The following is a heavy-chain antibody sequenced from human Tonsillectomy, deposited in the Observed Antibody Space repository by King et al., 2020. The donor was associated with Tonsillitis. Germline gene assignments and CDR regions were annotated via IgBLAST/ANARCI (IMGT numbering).Heavy chain of an antibody. CDR3: AKDLASYCSGGSCQYAVFDI. Sequence: VQLVESGGGLVQPGGSLRLSCAASGFTFSIYDMSWVRQAPGKGLEWVSAISGSGGSTYDADSVKGRFTISRDNSKNTLYLQMNSLRAEDTAVYYCAKDLASYCSGGSCQYAVFDIWGQGTMVTVSS. D-gene: IGHD2-15*01. V-gene: IGHV3-23*04. J-gene: IGHJ3*02. CDR1: GFTFSIYD. CDR2: ISGSGGST.